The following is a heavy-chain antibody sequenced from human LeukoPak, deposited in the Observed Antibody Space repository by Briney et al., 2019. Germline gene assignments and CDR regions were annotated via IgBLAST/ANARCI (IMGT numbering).Heavy chain of an antibody. CDR2: MNPNSGNT. CDR3: ATQLNSPYYYYYGMDV. V-gene: IGHV1-8*01. CDR1: GYTFTSYD. J-gene: IGHJ6*02. D-gene: IGHD1-1*01. Sequence: VASVKVSCKASGYTFTSYDINWVRQATGQGLEWTGWMNPNSGNTGYAQKFQGRVTMTRNTSISTAYMELSSLRSEDTAVYYCATQLNSPYYYYYGMDVWGQGTTVTVSS.